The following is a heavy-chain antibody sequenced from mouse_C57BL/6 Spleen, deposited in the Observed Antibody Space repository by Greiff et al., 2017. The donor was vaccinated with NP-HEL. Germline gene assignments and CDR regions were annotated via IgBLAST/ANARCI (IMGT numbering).Heavy chain of an antibody. V-gene: IGHV1-15*01. D-gene: IGHD2-5*01. CDR1: GYTFTDYE. CDR3: TYSNLYAMDY. J-gene: IGHJ4*01. CDR2: IDPETGGT. Sequence: QVQLKESGAELVRPGASVTLSCKASGYTFTDYEMHWVKQTPVHGLEWIGAIDPETGGTAYNQKFKGKAILTADKSSGTAYMELRSLTSEDSAVYYCTYSNLYAMDYWGQGTSVTVSS.